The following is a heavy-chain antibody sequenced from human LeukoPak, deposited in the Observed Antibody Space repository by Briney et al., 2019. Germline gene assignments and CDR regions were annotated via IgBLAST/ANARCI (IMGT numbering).Heavy chain of an antibody. D-gene: IGHD3-22*01. J-gene: IGHJ4*02. CDR2: ISYDGSNK. CDR1: GFTFSSYA. V-gene: IGHV3-30-3*01. CDR3: AREGVDYYDSSGRGFYDY. Sequence: GGSLRLSCAASGFTFSSYAMHWVRQAPGKGPEWVAVISYDGSNKYYADSVKGRFTISRDNSKNTLYLQMNSLRAEDTAVYYCAREGVDYYDSSGRGFYDYWGQGTLVTVSS.